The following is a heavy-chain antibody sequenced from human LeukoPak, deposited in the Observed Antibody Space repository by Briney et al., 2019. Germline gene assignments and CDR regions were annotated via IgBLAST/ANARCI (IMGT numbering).Heavy chain of an antibody. J-gene: IGHJ4*02. CDR2: VYYSGRT. D-gene: IGHD6-6*01. Sequence: SETLSLTCTVSGDSISSYYWTWIRQPPGKGLEWIGYVYYSGRTNYNPSLESRVTISVDTSKNHFSLNLTSVTAADTAVYYCARQYSRSPYFDYWGQGTLVTASS. CDR1: GDSISSYY. CDR3: ARQYSRSPYFDY. V-gene: IGHV4-59*08.